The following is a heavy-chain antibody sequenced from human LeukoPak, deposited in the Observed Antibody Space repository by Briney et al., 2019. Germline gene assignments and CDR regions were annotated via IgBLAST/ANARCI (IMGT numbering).Heavy chain of an antibody. J-gene: IGHJ6*02. D-gene: IGHD2-2*01. V-gene: IGHV3-53*04. CDR2: IYSGGST. CDR1: GFTVSSNY. CDR3: ARDYQPVRRRYYYGMDV. Sequence: PGGSLRLSCAASGFTVSSNYMSWVRQAPGKGLEWVSVIYSGGSTYYADSVKGRFTISRHNSKNTLYLQMNSLRAEDTAVYYCARDYQPVRRRYYYGMDVWGQGTTVTVSS.